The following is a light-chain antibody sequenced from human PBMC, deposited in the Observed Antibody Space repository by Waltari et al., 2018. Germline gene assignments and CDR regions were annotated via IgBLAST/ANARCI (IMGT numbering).Light chain of an antibody. V-gene: IGLV3-1*01. Sequence: SYELTQPPSVSVSPGQTARIPRSGDKVGDTYASWFQQKPGQSPVLVIYQDTKRPTGIPERFSGSNSGNTATLTISGTQPMDEADYYCQAWDSTVVFGGGTKLTVL. J-gene: IGLJ2*01. CDR1: KVGDTY. CDR2: QDT. CDR3: QAWDSTVV.